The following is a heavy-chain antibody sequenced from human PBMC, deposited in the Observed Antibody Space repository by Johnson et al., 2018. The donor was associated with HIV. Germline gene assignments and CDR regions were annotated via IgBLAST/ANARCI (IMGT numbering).Heavy chain of an antibody. CDR2: ISYDGSNK. V-gene: IGHV3-30-3*01. CDR3: AREFGQASRYAFDI. Sequence: LVESGGGVVQPGRSLRLSCAASGFTFSSYAMHWVRQAPGKGLEWVAVISYDGSNKYYADSVKGRFTISRDNSKNTLYLQMNSLRAEDTAVYYCAREFGQASRYAFDIWGQGTMVTVS. J-gene: IGHJ3*02. D-gene: IGHD3/OR15-3a*01. CDR1: GFTFSSYA.